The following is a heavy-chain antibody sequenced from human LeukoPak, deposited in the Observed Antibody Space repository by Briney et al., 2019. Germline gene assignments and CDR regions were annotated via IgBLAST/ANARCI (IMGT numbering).Heavy chain of an antibody. V-gene: IGHV3-23*01. Sequence: GGSLRLSCAASGFTFRVYAMTWVRQAPGKGLEWVSGISGSGSSTYSADSVKGRFTISRDNAKNSLYLQMNSLRPEDTAVYYCARAAYSSGWSWFDPWGQGTLVTVSS. D-gene: IGHD6-19*01. J-gene: IGHJ5*02. CDR2: ISGSGSST. CDR3: ARAAYSSGWSWFDP. CDR1: GFTFRVYA.